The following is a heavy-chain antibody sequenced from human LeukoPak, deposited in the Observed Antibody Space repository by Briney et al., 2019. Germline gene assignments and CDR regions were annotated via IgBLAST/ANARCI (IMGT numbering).Heavy chain of an antibody. D-gene: IGHD2-2*01. CDR3: AGGPPAKPGTGYYYGMDV. V-gene: IGHV4-34*01. CDR2: INHSGST. CDR1: GGSFSGYY. J-gene: IGHJ6*02. Sequence: NPSETLSLTCAVYGGSFSGYYWSWIRQPPGKGLEWIGEINHSGSTNYNPSLKSRVTISVDTSKNQFSLKLSSVTAADTAVYYCAGGPPAKPGTGYYYGMDVWGQGTTVTVSS.